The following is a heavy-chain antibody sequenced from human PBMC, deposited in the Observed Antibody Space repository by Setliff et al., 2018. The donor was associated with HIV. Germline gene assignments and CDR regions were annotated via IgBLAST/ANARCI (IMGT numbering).Heavy chain of an antibody. Sequence: HPGGSLRLSCAASGFTFNSYWMSWVRQAPGKGLEWVANINQDGSEKYYVDSVKGRFTISRDNAKNSLYLQMNSLRAEDTAVYFCAREMSSYYYDSSGYYHDAFDIWGQGTMVTVSS. CDR3: AREMSSYYYDSSGYYHDAFDI. CDR1: GFTFNSYW. J-gene: IGHJ3*02. D-gene: IGHD3-22*01. CDR2: INQDGSEK. V-gene: IGHV3-7*01.